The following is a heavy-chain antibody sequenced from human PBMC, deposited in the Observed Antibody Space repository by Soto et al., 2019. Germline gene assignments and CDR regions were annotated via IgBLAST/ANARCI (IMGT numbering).Heavy chain of an antibody. CDR2: INHSGSA. D-gene: IGHD3-10*01. J-gene: IGHJ4*02. Sequence: SETLSLTCAVYGGSFSDYSWTWIRQPPGKALEWIGQINHSGSANYNPSLRSRVIISIGTPKNQFSLELTSVTAADTAVYYCARGLFSRDAYSGGWYYFDSWGQGTLVTVSS. CDR3: ARGLFSRDAYSGGWYYFDS. V-gene: IGHV4-34*01. CDR1: GGSFSDYS.